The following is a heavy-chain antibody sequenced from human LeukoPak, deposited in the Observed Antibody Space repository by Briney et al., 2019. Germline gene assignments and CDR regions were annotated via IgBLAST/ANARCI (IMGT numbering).Heavy chain of an antibody. CDR1: GGSFSGHY. CDR3: ASSAAEYLYFFDY. Sequence: QPSETLSLTCAVYGGSFSGHYWSWIRQPPGKGLGWIGEINHSGSTNYNPSLKSRVTISVDTSKNQFSLKLSSATAADTAVYYCASSAAEYLYFFDYWGQGTLVTVSS. D-gene: IGHD6-13*01. CDR2: INHSGST. V-gene: IGHV4-34*01. J-gene: IGHJ4*02.